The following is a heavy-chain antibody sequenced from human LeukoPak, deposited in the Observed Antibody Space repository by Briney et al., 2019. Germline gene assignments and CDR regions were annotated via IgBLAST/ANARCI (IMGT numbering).Heavy chain of an antibody. CDR2: INPNSGGT. J-gene: IGHJ4*02. V-gene: IGHV1-2*02. D-gene: IGHD3-9*01. CDR1: GHTFTGYY. Sequence: GASVKVSCKASGHTFTGYYMHWVRQAPGQGLEWMGWINPNSGGTNYAQKFQGRVTMTRDTSISTVYMDLSRLRSDDTAVYFCARASRPYYDILTGYYSPFDYWGQGTLVTVSS. CDR3: ARASRPYYDILTGYYSPFDY.